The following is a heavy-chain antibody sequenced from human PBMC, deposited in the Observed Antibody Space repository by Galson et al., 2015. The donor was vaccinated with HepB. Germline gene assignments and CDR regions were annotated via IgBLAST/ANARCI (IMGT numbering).Heavy chain of an antibody. CDR1: GGSVSSPSYY. V-gene: IGHV4-39*01. CDR2: VYYSGST. D-gene: IGHD2-15*01. J-gene: IGHJ4*02. Sequence: ETLSLTCAVSGGSVSSPSYYWGWIRQPPEQGLEWIGSVYYSGSTSYNPSLKSRVTISVDTSRNQFSLKLTSVTAADTAVYYCARRGGYCGGGSCYTIDSWGQGTLVTVSS. CDR3: ARRGGYCGGGSCYTIDS.